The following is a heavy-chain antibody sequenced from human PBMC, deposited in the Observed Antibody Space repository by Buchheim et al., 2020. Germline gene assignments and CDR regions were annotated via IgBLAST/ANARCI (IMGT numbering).Heavy chain of an antibody. Sequence: QVQLQESGPGLVKPSQTLSLTCTVSGGSISSGGYYWNWIRQPPGKGLEWIGYIYYSGSTYYNPSLKSRVTMSVDTSKNQFSLKLSSVTAADTAVYYCARGKVSLYYDFWSRGWYFDLWGRGTL. D-gene: IGHD3-3*01. V-gene: IGHV4-31*03. CDR1: GGSISSGGYY. CDR2: IYYSGST. CDR3: ARGKVSLYYDFWSRGWYFDL. J-gene: IGHJ2*01.